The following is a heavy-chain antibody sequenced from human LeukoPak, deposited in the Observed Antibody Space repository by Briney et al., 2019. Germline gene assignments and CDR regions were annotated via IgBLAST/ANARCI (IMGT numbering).Heavy chain of an antibody. J-gene: IGHJ4*02. CDR3: ARPTYGDYEPFFDY. V-gene: IGHV3-21*01. CDR2: ISSSSTYI. Sequence: GGSLRLSCAASGFPFSSYSMNWVRHAPGKGLEWVSCISSSSTYIYYADSVKGRFTISRDNAKNSLYLQMNSLRAEDTAVYYCARPTYGDYEPFFDYWGQGTLVTVSS. D-gene: IGHD4-17*01. CDR1: GFPFSSYS.